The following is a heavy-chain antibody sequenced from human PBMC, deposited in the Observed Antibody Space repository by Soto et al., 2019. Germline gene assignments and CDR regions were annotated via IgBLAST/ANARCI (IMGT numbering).Heavy chain of an antibody. V-gene: IGHV1-18*01. D-gene: IGHD3-22*01. CDR2: ITAYNGNT. CDR1: GYTCTSYG. CDR3: ARDATMIVVVIDFYYYGMDV. Sequence: QVQLVQSGAEVKKPGASVKVSCKASGYTCTSYGISWVRQAPGEGLEWMGWITAYNGNTNYAQKLQGRVTMTTDTSTSTAYMELRSLRSDDTAVYYCARDATMIVVVIDFYYYGMDVWGQGTTVTVSS. J-gene: IGHJ6*02.